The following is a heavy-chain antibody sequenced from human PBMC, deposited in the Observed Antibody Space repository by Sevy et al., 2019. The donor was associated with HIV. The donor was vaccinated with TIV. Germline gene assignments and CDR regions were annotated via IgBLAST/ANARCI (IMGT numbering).Heavy chain of an antibody. CDR1: GFTFSNYV. CDR3: ARGGILRTNYFDY. D-gene: IGHD2-21*01. Sequence: GGSLRLSCAASGFTFSNYVMYWVRQAPGKGLEWVAVTSYDGNNKYYADSVRGRFTISRDNSKNTLYLQMNSLRAEDTAVYYCARGGILRTNYFDYWGQGTLVTVSS. J-gene: IGHJ4*02. CDR2: TSYDGNNK. V-gene: IGHV3-30-3*01.